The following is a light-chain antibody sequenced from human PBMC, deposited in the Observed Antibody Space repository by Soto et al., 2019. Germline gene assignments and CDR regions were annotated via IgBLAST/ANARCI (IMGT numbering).Light chain of an antibody. J-gene: IGKJ1*01. Sequence: DIQMTQSPSTLSASVGDRVTITCRASQSISSWLAWYQQKPGKAPKLLIYDASSLGSGVPSRFSGSGSGTEFTLTISSLQPDDFATDYCQQYNSYPWTFGQGTQVEIK. CDR2: DAS. CDR1: QSISSW. CDR3: QQYNSYPWT. V-gene: IGKV1-5*01.